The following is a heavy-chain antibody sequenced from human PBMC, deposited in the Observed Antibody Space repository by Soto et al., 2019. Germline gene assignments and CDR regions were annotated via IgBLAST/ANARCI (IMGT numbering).Heavy chain of an antibody. CDR1: GYTFTSYD. CDR3: ARGRYYDFWSGYGTTVGWFDP. J-gene: IGHJ5*02. V-gene: IGHV1-8*01. Sequence: ASVKVSCKASGYTFTSYDINWVRQATGQGLEWMGWMNPNSGNTGYAQKFQGRVTMTRNTSISTAYMGLSSLRSEDTAVYYCARGRYYDFWSGYGTTVGWFDPWGQGTLVTVSS. CDR2: MNPNSGNT. D-gene: IGHD3-3*01.